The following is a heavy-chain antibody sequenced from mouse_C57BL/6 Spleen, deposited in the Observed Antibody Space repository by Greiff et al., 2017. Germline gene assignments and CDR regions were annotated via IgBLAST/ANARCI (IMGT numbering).Heavy chain of an antibody. CDR2: IDPSDSYT. CDR3: ARAAYGNYVFDY. J-gene: IGHJ2*01. Sequence: QVQLQQPGAELVKPGASVKLSCKASGYTFTSYWMQWVKQRPGQGLEWIGEIDPSDSYTNYNQKFKAKATLTVDTSSSTAYMQLSSLTSEDSAVYYCARAAYGNYVFDYWGQGTTLTVSS. D-gene: IGHD2-1*01. CDR1: GYTFTSYW. V-gene: IGHV1-50*01.